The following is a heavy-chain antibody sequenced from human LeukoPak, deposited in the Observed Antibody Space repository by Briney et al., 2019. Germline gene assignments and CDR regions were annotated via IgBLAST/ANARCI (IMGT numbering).Heavy chain of an antibody. J-gene: IGHJ4*02. V-gene: IGHV3-30*02. Sequence: PGGSLRLSCGVSGFAFSSYGMHWVRQAPGKGLEWVAYIRYDGSNRHYVDSVKGRFTISRDNSKNTLYLQMNSLRVEDTAVYYCAKGGRITMLRGVQRDHYFDYWGQGTLVTV. CDR2: IRYDGSNR. CDR3: AKGGRITMLRGVQRDHYFDY. D-gene: IGHD3-10*01. CDR1: GFAFSSYG.